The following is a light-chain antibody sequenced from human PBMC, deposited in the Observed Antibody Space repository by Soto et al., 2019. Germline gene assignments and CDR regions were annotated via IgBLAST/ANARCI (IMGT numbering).Light chain of an antibody. J-gene: IGKJ1*01. V-gene: IGKV1-39*01. CDR3: QQYYSYPQT. CDR2: AAS. CDR1: QSIGYY. Sequence: DIQMTQSPYSLSASVGDRLTIACRASQSIGYYLNWYQQKPGKAPQLLIYAASNLQSGVPSRFSGSGSGTDFTLTISCLQSEDFATYYCQQYYSYPQTFGQGTKVDI.